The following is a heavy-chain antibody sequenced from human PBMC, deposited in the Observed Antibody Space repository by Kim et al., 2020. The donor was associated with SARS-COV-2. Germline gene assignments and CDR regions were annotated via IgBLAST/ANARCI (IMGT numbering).Heavy chain of an antibody. Sequence: GGSLRLSCAASGFTFSSYWMHWVRQAPGKGLVWVSRINSDGGTTSYADSVKGRFTISRDNNKSTLYLQMNSLRAEDTAVYYCASRRYTGTYYYFDFWGKGTLVTIST. CDR1: GFTFSSYW. V-gene: IGHV3-74*01. J-gene: IGHJ4*02. CDR2: INSDGGTT. CDR3: ASRRYTGTYYYFDF. D-gene: IGHD1-26*01.